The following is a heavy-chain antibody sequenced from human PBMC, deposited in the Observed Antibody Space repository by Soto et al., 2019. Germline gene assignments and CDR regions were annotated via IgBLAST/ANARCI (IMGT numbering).Heavy chain of an antibody. D-gene: IGHD6-19*01. V-gene: IGHV4-59*01. CDR1: GGSISSYY. CDR2: IYYTGST. CDR3: ARSVAVPGAHIDY. Sequence: KTSETLSLTCTVSGGSISSYYWSWIRQPPGKGLEWIGYIYYTGSTNYSPSLRSRVSISVDTSKNEFSLRLSSVTAADTAVYFCARSVAVPGAHIDYWGQGTQVTVSS. J-gene: IGHJ4*02.